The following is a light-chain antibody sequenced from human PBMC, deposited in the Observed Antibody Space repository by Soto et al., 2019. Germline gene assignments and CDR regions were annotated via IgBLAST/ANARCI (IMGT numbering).Light chain of an antibody. CDR3: QTWGTGIRV. Sequence: QLVLTQSPSASASLGASVKLTCTLSSGHSRYAIAWHQQQPERGPRYLMTLYSDGAHSKGDGIPARFSGSSSGAERYLTISSLQSEDEADYYCQTWGTGIRVFGGGTKLTVL. V-gene: IGLV4-69*01. J-gene: IGLJ2*01. CDR2: LYSDGAH. CDR1: SGHSRYA.